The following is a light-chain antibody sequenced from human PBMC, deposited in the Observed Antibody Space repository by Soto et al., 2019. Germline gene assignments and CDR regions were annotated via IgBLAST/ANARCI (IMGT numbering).Light chain of an antibody. CDR1: QSISSY. V-gene: IGKV1-39*01. CDR2: AAS. Sequence: IRLTQSPSSVSASVGDRVTITCRAGQSISSYLNWYQQKPGKAPKLLIYAASSLQSGVPSRFSGSGSGTDFTLTISSLQPEDFATYYCQQSYSTLWTFGQGTKVDIK. J-gene: IGKJ1*01. CDR3: QQSYSTLWT.